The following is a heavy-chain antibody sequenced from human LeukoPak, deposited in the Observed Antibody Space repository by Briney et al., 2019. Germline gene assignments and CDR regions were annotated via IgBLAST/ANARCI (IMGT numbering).Heavy chain of an antibody. J-gene: IGHJ4*02. D-gene: IGHD5-18*01. V-gene: IGHV1-8*01. CDR1: GYTFTSYD. CDR2: MNPNSGNT. CDR3: ARVSPEGYSYGYDFDY. Sequence: ASVTVSCKASGYTFTSYDINWVRQATGQGLEWMGWMNPNSGNTGYAQKFQGRVTMTRNTSISTAYMELSSLRSEDTAVYYCARVSPEGYSYGYDFDYWGQGTLVTVSS.